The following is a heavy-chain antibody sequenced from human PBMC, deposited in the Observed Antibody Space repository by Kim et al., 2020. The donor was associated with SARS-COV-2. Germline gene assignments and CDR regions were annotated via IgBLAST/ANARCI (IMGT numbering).Heavy chain of an antibody. J-gene: IGHJ5*02. CDR3: AGLRFLEGLDPGPKFDP. Sequence: SETLSLTCTVSGGSISSYYWSWIRQPPGKGLEWIGYIYYSGNTNYNPSLKSRVTISVDTSKNQLSLKLTSLTAADTAVYYCAGLRFLEGLDPGPKFDPWG. V-gene: IGHV4-59*08. CDR2: IYYSGNT. CDR1: GGSISSYY. D-gene: IGHD3-3*01.